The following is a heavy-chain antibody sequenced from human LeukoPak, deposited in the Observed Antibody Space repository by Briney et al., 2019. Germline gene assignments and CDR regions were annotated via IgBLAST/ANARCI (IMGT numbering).Heavy chain of an antibody. Sequence: GASVKVSCKASGGTFSSYAISWVRQAPGQGLEWMGRIIPIFGTANYAQKFQGRVTMTTDTSTSTAYMELRSLRSDDTAVYYCARDGGWWELLVAFDIWGQGTMVTVSS. J-gene: IGHJ3*02. D-gene: IGHD1-26*01. V-gene: IGHV1-69*05. CDR3: ARDGGWWELLVAFDI. CDR1: GGTFSSYA. CDR2: IIPIFGTA.